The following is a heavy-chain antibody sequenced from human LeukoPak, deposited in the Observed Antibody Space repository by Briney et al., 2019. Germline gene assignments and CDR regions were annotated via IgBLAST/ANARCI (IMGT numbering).Heavy chain of an antibody. CDR1: GFTFDDYG. V-gene: IGHV3-20*04. CDR3: AKSRSWTRSDY. J-gene: IGHJ4*02. D-gene: IGHD6-13*01. Sequence: GGSLRLSCAASGFTFDDYGMSWVRQAPGKGLEWVSGINWNGGSTGYADSVKGRFTISRDNAKNSLYLQMNSLRAEDTAVYYCAKSRSWTRSDYWGQGTLVTVSS. CDR2: INWNGGST.